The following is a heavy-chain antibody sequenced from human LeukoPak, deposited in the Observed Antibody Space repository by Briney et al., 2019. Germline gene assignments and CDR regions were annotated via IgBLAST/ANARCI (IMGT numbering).Heavy chain of an antibody. CDR3: AKIGYPEGNWFDP. CDR2: ISSSGTNR. J-gene: IGHJ5*02. Sequence: GGSLRLSCAASGFTFSSYSMNWVRQAPGKGLEWVSYISSSGTNRHYADSVRGRFTISRGNAKNSPYLEMNSLKVEDTAVYYCAKIGYPEGNWFDPWGQGTLVTVSS. D-gene: IGHD2-15*01. V-gene: IGHV3-48*04. CDR1: GFTFSSYS.